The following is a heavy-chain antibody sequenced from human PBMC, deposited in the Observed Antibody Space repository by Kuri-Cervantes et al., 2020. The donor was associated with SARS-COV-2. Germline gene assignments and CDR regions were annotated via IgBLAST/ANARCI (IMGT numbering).Heavy chain of an antibody. CDR1: GFTFSDYY. J-gene: IGHJ6*02. Sequence: GGSLRLSCAASGFTFSDYYMSWIRQAPWKGLEWVSYISSSSSYTNHADSVKGRFTISRDNAKNSLYLQMNSLRAEDTAVYYCARDVNIVVVPAYYYGMDVWGQGTTVTVSS. CDR2: ISSSSSYT. CDR3: ARDVNIVVVPAYYYGMDV. V-gene: IGHV3-11*06. D-gene: IGHD2-2*01.